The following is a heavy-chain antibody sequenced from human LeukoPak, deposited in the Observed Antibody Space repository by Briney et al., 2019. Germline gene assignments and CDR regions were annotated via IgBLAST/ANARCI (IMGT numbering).Heavy chain of an antibody. J-gene: IGHJ6*02. CDR1: GGSFSGYY. D-gene: IGHD3-3*01. V-gene: IGHV4-34*01. CDR3: ARGGGITIFGVVINPYYYYGMDV. CDR2: INHSGST. Sequence: SETLSLTCGVYGGSFSGYYWSWIRQPPGKGLEWIGEINHSGSTNCNPSLKSRVTISVDTSKNQFSLKLSSVTAADTAVYYCARGGGITIFGVVINPYYYYGMDVWGQGTTVTVSS.